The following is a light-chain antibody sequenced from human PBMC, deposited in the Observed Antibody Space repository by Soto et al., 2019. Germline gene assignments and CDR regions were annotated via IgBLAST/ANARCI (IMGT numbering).Light chain of an antibody. CDR1: SSDVGSYNL. CDR2: RNN. Sequence: QSALTQPASVSGSPGQSITISCTGTSSDVGSYNLVSWYQQHPGKAPKLLIFRNNQRPSGVPDRFSDSKSGTSASLAISGLRSEDEADYYCAAWDDSLSVYVFGTGTKVTVL. J-gene: IGLJ1*01. V-gene: IGLV2-14*02. CDR3: AAWDDSLSVYV.